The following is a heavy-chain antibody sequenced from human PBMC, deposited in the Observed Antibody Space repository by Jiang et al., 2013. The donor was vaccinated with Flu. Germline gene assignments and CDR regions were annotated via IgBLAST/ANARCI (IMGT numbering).Heavy chain of an antibody. V-gene: IGHV4-34*01. CDR2: INHSGST. Sequence: LLKPSETLSLTCAVYGGSFSGYYWSWIRQPPGKGLEWIGEINHSGSTNYNPSLKSRVTISVDTSKNQFSLKLSSVTAADTAVYYCAVASPLRKYDYWGQGTLVTVSS. J-gene: IGHJ4*02. D-gene: IGHD3-3*01. CDR1: GGSFSGYY. CDR3: AVASPLRKYDY.